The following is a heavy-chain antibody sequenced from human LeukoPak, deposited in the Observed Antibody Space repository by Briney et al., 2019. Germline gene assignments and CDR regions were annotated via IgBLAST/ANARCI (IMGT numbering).Heavy chain of an antibody. CDR1: GGTLSDYA. CDR3: APTSNFYDSSGPWGYFDL. J-gene: IGHJ2*01. D-gene: IGHD3-22*01. V-gene: IGHV1-69*10. Sequence: ASVKVSCKASGGTLSDYAINWVRQAPGQGLEWMGGIIPMVGIANYGQKFAGRVTIIADESTNTAHMELSGLRSEDTAVYYCAPTSNFYDSSGPWGYFDLWGRGTLVTVSS. CDR2: IIPMVGIA.